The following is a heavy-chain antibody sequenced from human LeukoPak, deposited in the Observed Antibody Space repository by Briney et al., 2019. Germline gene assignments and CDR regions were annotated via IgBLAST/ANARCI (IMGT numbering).Heavy chain of an antibody. CDR1: GFTFDNYA. Sequence: PGRSLRLSCAASGFTFDNYATHWVRQAPGKGLEWVSSIFSNSDTIGYAASVKGRFTISRDNAKNSLYLQMNSLRAEDTAVYYCARDDVVIQLDYWGQGTLVTVSS. D-gene: IGHD3-22*01. CDR3: ARDDVVIQLDY. V-gene: IGHV3-9*01. J-gene: IGHJ4*02. CDR2: IFSNSDTI.